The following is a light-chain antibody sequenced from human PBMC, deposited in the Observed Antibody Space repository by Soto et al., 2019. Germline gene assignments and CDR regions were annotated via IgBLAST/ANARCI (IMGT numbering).Light chain of an antibody. V-gene: IGKV3-20*01. CDR3: QQYGSSLFT. CDR2: GTS. CDR1: QSVSSKY. J-gene: IGKJ3*01. Sequence: EIVLTQSPGTLSLSPGERPTLSCRASQSVSSKYLAWYQQKPGQAPRVLIYGTSIRASGVPERFSGGGSGTDFTLTITRLEPEDFAVYYCQQYGSSLFTFGPGTKVDIK.